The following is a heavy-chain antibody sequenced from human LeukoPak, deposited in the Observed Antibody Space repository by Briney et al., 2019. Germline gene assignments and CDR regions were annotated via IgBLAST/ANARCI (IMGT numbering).Heavy chain of an antibody. V-gene: IGHV3-48*02. CDR2: ISSYSSTI. CDR3: ARSRYDDRRGYYLEFYY. Sequence: GGSLRLSCAASGFTFSSYTMNWVRQAPGKGLEWVSYISSYSSTIYYADSVKGRFTISRDNVKNSLYLQMNSLRDEDTAVYYCARSRYDDRRGYYLEFYYWGQGTLVTVSS. J-gene: IGHJ4*02. D-gene: IGHD3-22*01. CDR1: GFTFSSYT.